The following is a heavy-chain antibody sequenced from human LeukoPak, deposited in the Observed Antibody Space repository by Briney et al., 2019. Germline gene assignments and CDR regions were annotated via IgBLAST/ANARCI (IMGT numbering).Heavy chain of an antibody. CDR1: GYTFTSYY. D-gene: IGHD6-13*01. CDR3: ARDLAAAGTIDP. J-gene: IGHJ5*02. Sequence: GASVKVSCKASGYTFTSYYMHWVRQAPGQGLEWMGIINPSGGSTSYAQKFQGRVTVTRDMSTSTVYMELSSLRSEDTAVYYCARDLAAAGTIDPWGQGTLVTVSS. V-gene: IGHV1-46*01. CDR2: INPSGGST.